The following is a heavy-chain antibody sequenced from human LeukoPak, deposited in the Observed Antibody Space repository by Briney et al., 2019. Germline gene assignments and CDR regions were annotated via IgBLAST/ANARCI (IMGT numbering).Heavy chain of an antibody. CDR2: IYSGGST. V-gene: IGHV3-53*01. J-gene: IGHJ4*02. CDR3: AAFSA. Sequence: GGALRLSRAAPGVPRRSKLISWGRPAPGKGVEWVSVIYSGGSTYYADSVKGRFTISRDNSKNTLYLQMNSLRAEDTAVYYCAAFSAWGQGTLVTVSS. CDR1: GVPRRSKL. D-gene: IGHD2/OR15-2a*01.